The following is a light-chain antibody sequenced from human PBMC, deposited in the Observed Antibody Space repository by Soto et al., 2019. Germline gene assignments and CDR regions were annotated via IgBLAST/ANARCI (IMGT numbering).Light chain of an antibody. V-gene: IGKV3-20*01. CDR2: GAS. J-gene: IGKJ5*01. Sequence: TVLTRAPNALTLSPAARATLYCRASQTFSNSFLSWFQQIPGQAPRLLIYGASMRATGIPDRFSGSGSGTDFTLSSSRLAPEDFAVYYCQQCGSSSTFGQGTRLEIK. CDR1: QTFSNSF. CDR3: QQCGSSST.